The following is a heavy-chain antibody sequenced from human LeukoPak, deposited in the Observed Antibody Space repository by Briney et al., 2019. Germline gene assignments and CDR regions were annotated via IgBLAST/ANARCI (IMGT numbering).Heavy chain of an antibody. CDR3: ASTIDGDYAY. CDR2: IYYSGST. J-gene: IGHJ4*02. D-gene: IGHD4-17*01. V-gene: IGHV4-30-4*01. Sequence: SETLSLTCTVSGGSISSGDYYWGWLRRPPGKGLEWIGYIYYSGSTYYNPSLKSRVTISVDTSKNQFSLKLSSVTAADTAVYYCASTIDGDYAYWGQGTLVTVSS. CDR1: GGSISSGDYY.